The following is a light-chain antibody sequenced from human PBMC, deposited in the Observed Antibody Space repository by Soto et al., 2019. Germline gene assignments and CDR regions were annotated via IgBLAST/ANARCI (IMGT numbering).Light chain of an antibody. J-gene: IGKJ1*01. CDR3: QHYNSYSEA. V-gene: IGKV1-5*03. CDR2: KAS. Sequence: DIQMTQSPSTLSGSVGDRVTITCRASQTISSWLAWYQQKPGKAPKLLIYKASTLKSGVPPRVSGSGSGTEFTLTISSLQPDDFATYYCQHYNSYSEAFGQGTKVELK. CDR1: QTISSW.